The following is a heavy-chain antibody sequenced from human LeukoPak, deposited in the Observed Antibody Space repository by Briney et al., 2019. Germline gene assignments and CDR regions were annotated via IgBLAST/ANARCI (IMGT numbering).Heavy chain of an antibody. CDR1: GGSISSYY. V-gene: IGHV4-59*08. D-gene: IGHD6-19*01. J-gene: IGHJ1*01. CDR3: ARHGLTGAVAGTHFQH. CDR2: IYYSGST. Sequence: MASETLSLTCTVSGGSISSYYWSWIRQPPGKGLEWIGYIYYSGSTNYNPSLKSRVTISVDTSKNQFSLKLSSVTAADTAVYYCARHGLTGAVAGTHFQHWGQGTLVTVSS.